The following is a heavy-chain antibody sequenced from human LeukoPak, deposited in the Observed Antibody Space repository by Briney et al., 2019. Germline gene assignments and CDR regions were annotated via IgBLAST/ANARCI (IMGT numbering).Heavy chain of an antibody. CDR1: GYTFSDFY. D-gene: IGHD2-2*02. CDR2: TNPNIGST. V-gene: IGHV1-2*02. J-gene: IGHJ4*02. Sequence: ASVKVSCKASGYTFSDFYIHWVRQAPGQGPEWMGWTNPNIGSTNSAQKFQGRLTMTRDPSISTAYMELSGPRSDDTAVYYCARDTNIPESETFHYWGQGTLVTVSS. CDR3: ARDTNIPESETFHY.